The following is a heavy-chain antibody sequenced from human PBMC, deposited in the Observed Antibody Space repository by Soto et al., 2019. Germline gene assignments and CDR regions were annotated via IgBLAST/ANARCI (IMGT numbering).Heavy chain of an antibody. Sequence: SESMSLACAVDGGSFSGDYGRWIRQPPGKGLNCIEEINPNGTNNYNPSLTSPVTTSVDTSKNQFSMKLSSVTAADKAVYYCASTDTAMVLFDYWGQGTLVTVSS. V-gene: IGHV4-34*01. CDR1: GGSFSGDY. CDR2: INPNGTN. J-gene: IGHJ4*02. CDR3: ASTDTAMVLFDY. D-gene: IGHD5-18*01.